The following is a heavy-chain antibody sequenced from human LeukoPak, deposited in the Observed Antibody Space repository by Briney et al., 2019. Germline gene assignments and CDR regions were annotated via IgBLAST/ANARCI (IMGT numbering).Heavy chain of an antibody. D-gene: IGHD6-6*01. J-gene: IGHJ4*02. V-gene: IGHV4-4*02. CDR3: ARTSSIAARPLLDY. CDR1: GGSISSSNW. CDR2: IYHSGST. Sequence: ASETLSLTCAVSGGSISSSNWWSWVRQPPGKGLEWIGEIYHSGSTNYNPSLKSRVTISVDTSKNQFSLKLSSVTAADTAVYYCARTSSIAARPLLDYWGQGTLVTVSS.